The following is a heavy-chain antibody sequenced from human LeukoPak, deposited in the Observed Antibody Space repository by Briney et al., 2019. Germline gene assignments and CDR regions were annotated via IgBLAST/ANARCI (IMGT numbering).Heavy chain of an antibody. J-gene: IGHJ4*02. CDR1: GFTFSSYA. CDR3: AMTSSYCSGGSCYYDY. Sequence: PGGSLRLSCAASGFTFSSYAMSWVRQAPGKGLEWVSAISGSGGSTYYADSVKGRFTISRDNSKNTLYLQMNSLRAEDTAVYYCAMTSSYCSGGSCYYDYWGQGTLVTVSS. CDR2: ISGSGGST. V-gene: IGHV3-23*01. D-gene: IGHD2-15*01.